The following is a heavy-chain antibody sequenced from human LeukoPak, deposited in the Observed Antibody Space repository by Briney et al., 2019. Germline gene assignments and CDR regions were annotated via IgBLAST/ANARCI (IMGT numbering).Heavy chain of an antibody. Sequence: GGSLRLSCAASGLTFTNYGMTWVRQAPGKGLEWVSSISGSGSDTYYADSVKGRFTISRDNSKNTLYVQRVSLRAEDTAVYYCAREPGSFHGMDVWGQGTTVTVSS. V-gene: IGHV3-23*01. J-gene: IGHJ6*02. D-gene: IGHD1-26*01. CDR3: AREPGSFHGMDV. CDR2: ISGSGSDT. CDR1: GLTFTNYG.